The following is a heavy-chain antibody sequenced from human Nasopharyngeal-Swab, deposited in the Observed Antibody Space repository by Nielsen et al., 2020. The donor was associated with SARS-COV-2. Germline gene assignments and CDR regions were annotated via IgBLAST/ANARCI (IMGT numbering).Heavy chain of an antibody. J-gene: IGHJ4*02. V-gene: IGHV3-30*03. CDR2: ISYDETDQ. Sequence: GESLKISCAASGFTFSDHAIHWVRQAPGKGLEWVAVISYDETDQYYSGSVKGRFTISRDSSKKVVYLQMNSLRAEDTAVYYCARAYYFDSWGQGTLVTVSS. CDR1: GFTFSDHA. CDR3: ARAYYFDS.